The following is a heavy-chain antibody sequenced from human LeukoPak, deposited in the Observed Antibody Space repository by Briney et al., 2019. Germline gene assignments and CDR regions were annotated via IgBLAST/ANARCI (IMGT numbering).Heavy chain of an antibody. CDR1: GYTFTGYY. V-gene: IGHV1-2*02. CDR2: INPNSGGT. Sequence: ASVKVSCKASGYTFTGYYMHWVRQAPGQGLEWMGWINPNSGGTNYAQKFQGRVTITADESTSTAYMELSSLRSEDTAVYYCARVRDGYNSWPYWGQGTLVTVSS. J-gene: IGHJ4*02. D-gene: IGHD5-24*01. CDR3: ARVRDGYNSWPY.